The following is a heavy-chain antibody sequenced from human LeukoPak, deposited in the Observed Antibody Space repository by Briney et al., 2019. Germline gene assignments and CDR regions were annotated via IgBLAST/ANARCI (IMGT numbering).Heavy chain of an antibody. Sequence: ASVKVSCKASGYTFTSYGISWVRQAPGQGLEWMGWISAYNGNTNYAQKLQGRVTMTTDTPTSTAYMELRSLRSDDTAVYYCARDRMIVVVIGLGHDAFDIWGQGTMVTVSS. CDR2: ISAYNGNT. CDR1: GYTFTSYG. J-gene: IGHJ3*02. V-gene: IGHV1-18*01. CDR3: ARDRMIVVVIGLGHDAFDI. D-gene: IGHD3-22*01.